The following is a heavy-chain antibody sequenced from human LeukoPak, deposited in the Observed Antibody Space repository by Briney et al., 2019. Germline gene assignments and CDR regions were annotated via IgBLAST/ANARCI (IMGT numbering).Heavy chain of an antibody. V-gene: IGHV3-7*01. CDR2: IKQDGSEK. J-gene: IGHJ4*02. Sequence: GGSLRLSCAASGFTFSSYWMTWVRQAPGKGLEWVANIKQDGSEKYYVDSVKGRFTISRDNAKNSLYLQMNSLRAEDTAVYYCARDHGSGSYYTFDYWGQGTLVTFSS. D-gene: IGHD3-10*01. CDR3: ARDHGSGSYYTFDY. CDR1: GFTFSSYW.